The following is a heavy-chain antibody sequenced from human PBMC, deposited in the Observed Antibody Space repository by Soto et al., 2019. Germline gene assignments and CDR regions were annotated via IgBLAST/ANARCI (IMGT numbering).Heavy chain of an antibody. CDR1: GGSISSTSYY. J-gene: IGHJ4*02. CDR2: MYYSGST. D-gene: IGHD3-3*01. V-gene: IGHV4-39*01. Sequence: PSETLSLTCTVSGGSISSTSYYWGWIRQPPGKGLEWIGSMYYSGSTNYNPSLKSRLTMSVDTSKNQFSLKLRSVTAADTAVYYCQSSSSRAFRPLQWVDPLECWGQGTPGTVSS. CDR3: QSSSSRAFRPLQWVDPLEC.